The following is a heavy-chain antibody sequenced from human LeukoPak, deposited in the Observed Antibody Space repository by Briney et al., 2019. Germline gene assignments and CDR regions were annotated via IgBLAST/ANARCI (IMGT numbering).Heavy chain of an antibody. CDR3: ARGRVTYYDFWSGGPLDY. J-gene: IGHJ4*02. CDR1: GGSFSVYY. D-gene: IGHD3-3*01. V-gene: IGHV4-34*01. Sequence: SETLSLTCAVYGGSFSVYYWSWIRQPPGKGLEWIGEINHSGSTNYNPSLKSRVTISVDTSKNQFSLKLSSVTAADTAVYYCARGRVTYYDFWSGGPLDYWGQGTLVTVSS. CDR2: INHSGST.